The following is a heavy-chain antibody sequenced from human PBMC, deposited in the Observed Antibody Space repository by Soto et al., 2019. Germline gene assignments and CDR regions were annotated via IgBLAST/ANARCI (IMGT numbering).Heavy chain of an antibody. CDR2: IIPIFGTA. D-gene: IGHD6-13*01. J-gene: IGHJ4*02. CDR3: ARAPPRSGYSSSWYYFDY. CDR1: GGTFSSYA. V-gene: IGHV1-69*13. Sequence: ASVKVSCKASGGTFSSYAISWVRQAPGQGLEWMGGIIPIFGTANYAQKFQGRVTITADESTSTAYMELSSLRSEDTAVYYCARAPPRSGYSSSWYYFDYWGQGTLVTVSS.